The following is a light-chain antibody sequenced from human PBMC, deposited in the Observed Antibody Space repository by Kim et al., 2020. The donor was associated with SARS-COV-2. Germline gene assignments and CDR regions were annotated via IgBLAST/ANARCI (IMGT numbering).Light chain of an antibody. CDR2: DNN. Sequence: KVTISGSESSSNIGKNYVSWYQQLPGTAPKLLIYDNNKRPSGIPDRFSGSKSGTSATLGITGLQTGDEADYYCGTWDSSLSAGWVFGGGTQLTVL. J-gene: IGLJ3*02. CDR3: GTWDSSLSAGWV. V-gene: IGLV1-51*01. CDR1: SSNIGKNY.